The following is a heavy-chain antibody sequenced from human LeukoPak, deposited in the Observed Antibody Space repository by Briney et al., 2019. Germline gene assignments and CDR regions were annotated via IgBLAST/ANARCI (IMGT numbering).Heavy chain of an antibody. Sequence: ASVKVSCKASGYTFTSYYMHWVRQAPGQGLEWMGIINPSGGSTSYAQKFQGRVTMTRDTSTSTVYMELSSLRSEDTAVYYCARETCYYDSSGPKATQQEIFDYWGQGTLVTVSS. J-gene: IGHJ4*02. CDR2: INPSGGST. D-gene: IGHD3-22*01. CDR3: ARETCYYDSSGPKATQQEIFDY. V-gene: IGHV1-46*01. CDR1: GYTFTSYY.